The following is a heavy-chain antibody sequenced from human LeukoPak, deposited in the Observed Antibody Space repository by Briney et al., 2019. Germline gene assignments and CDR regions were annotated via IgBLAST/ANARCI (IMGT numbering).Heavy chain of an antibody. V-gene: IGHV1-2*02. Sequence: GASVKVSCKASGYTFTGYYMHWVRQAPGRGLEWMGWINPNSGGTNYAQKFQGRVTMTRDTSISTAYMELSRLRSDDTAVYYCARVQGAESGFDYWGQGTLVTVSS. CDR3: ARVQGAESGFDY. CDR2: INPNSGGT. D-gene: IGHD3-10*01. CDR1: GYTFTGYY. J-gene: IGHJ4*02.